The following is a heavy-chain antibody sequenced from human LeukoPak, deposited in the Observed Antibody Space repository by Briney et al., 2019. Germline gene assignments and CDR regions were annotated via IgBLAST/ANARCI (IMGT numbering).Heavy chain of an antibody. Sequence: GGSLRLSCVDSGFTFSSYSMNWVRQAPGKGLEWVSSISSSSSYIYYADSVKGRFTISRDNAKNSLYLQMNSLRAEDTAVYYCARSMVVSGPTNDAFDIWGQGTMVTVSS. V-gene: IGHV3-21*01. J-gene: IGHJ3*02. D-gene: IGHD2-15*01. CDR1: GFTFSSYS. CDR3: ARSMVVSGPTNDAFDI. CDR2: ISSSSSYI.